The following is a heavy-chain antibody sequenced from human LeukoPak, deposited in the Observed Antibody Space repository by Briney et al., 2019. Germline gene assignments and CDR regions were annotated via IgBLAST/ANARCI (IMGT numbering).Heavy chain of an antibody. D-gene: IGHD6-19*01. CDR3: ARADNTGWSSLDH. Sequence: PSETLSLTCSVSGGSISNYHWSWIRQPPGKGLEWIAYIYYTGTISYNPSLKSRVTMSVDMSKNHISLRLGSVTAADTARYYCARADNTGWSSLDHWGQGTPVIVSS. CDR1: GGSISNYH. V-gene: IGHV4-59*08. CDR2: IYYTGTI. J-gene: IGHJ5*02.